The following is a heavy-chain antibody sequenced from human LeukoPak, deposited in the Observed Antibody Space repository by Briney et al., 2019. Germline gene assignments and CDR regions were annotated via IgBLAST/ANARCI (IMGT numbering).Heavy chain of an antibody. D-gene: IGHD1-1*01. CDR1: GFNFRYFW. V-gene: IGHV3-66*01. Sequence: GGSLRLSCLGSGFNFRYFWVSWVRQAPGKGLEWVSVIYSGGSTYYADSVKGRFTISRDNSKNTLYLQMNSLRAEDTAVYYCARDLEGWNDRNAFDIWGQGTMVTVSS. J-gene: IGHJ3*02. CDR2: IYSGGST. CDR3: ARDLEGWNDRNAFDI.